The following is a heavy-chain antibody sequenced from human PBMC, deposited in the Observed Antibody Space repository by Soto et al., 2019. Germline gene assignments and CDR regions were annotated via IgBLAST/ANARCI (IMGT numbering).Heavy chain of an antibody. V-gene: IGHV1-3*01. CDR3: ARGLPLAADY. J-gene: IGHJ4*02. CDR2: INAGNGNT. Sequence: GASVKVSCKASGYTFTSYAIHRVRQAPGQRLEWMGWINAGNGNTKYSQKFQDRVTITRDTSASTAYMELSSLRSEDTAVYYCARGLPLAADYWGQGTLVTVSS. CDR1: GYTFTSYA.